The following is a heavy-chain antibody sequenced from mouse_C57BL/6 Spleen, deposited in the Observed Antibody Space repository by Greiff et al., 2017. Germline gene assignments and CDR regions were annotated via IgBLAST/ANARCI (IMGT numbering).Heavy chain of an antibody. CDR3: ASYYDYDVGAY. V-gene: IGHV1-82*01. CDR1: GYAFSSSW. Sequence: VQLQQSGPELVKPGASVKISCKASGYAFSSSWMNWVKQRPGKGLEWIGRIYPGDGDTNYNGKFKGKATLTADKSSSTAYMQLSSLTSEDSAVYFCASYYDYDVGAYWGQGTLVTVSA. D-gene: IGHD2-4*01. J-gene: IGHJ3*01. CDR2: IYPGDGDT.